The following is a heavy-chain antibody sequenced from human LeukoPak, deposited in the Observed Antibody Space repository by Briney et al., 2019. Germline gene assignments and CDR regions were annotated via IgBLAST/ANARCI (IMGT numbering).Heavy chain of an antibody. CDR2: INPNSGGT. D-gene: IGHD2-15*01. V-gene: IGHV1-2*02. Sequence: ASVKVSCKASGYTFTGYYMHWVRQAPGQGLEWMGWINPNSGGTNYAQKFQGRVTMTRDTSISTAYMELSRLRPDDTAVYYCARGPWRKLLHPSHYWGQGTLVTVSS. J-gene: IGHJ4*02. CDR1: GYTFTGYY. CDR3: ARGPWRKLLHPSHY.